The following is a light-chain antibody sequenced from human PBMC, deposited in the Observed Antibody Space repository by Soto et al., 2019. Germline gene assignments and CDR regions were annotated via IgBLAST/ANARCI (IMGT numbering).Light chain of an antibody. Sequence: QSVLTQPPSASGTPGQRGTMSCSGGSSNIGSNFVYWYQQVPGTAPKLLIYRNNQRPSGVPDLLSGAKSATSASLAITGLRSEDDADYLCAAWDGTLATLVFGGGTKVTVL. CDR3: AAWDGTLATLV. V-gene: IGLV1-47*01. CDR2: RNN. CDR1: SSNIGSNF. J-gene: IGLJ3*02.